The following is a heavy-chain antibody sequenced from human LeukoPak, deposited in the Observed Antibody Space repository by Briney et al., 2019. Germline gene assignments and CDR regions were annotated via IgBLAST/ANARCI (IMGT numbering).Heavy chain of an antibody. CDR1: GGTFSSYA. J-gene: IGHJ3*02. V-gene: IGHV1-69*05. D-gene: IGHD3-22*01. CDR3: ARASYDSSGRSDGAFDI. CDR2: IIPIFGTA. Sequence: SVKVSCKVSGGTFSSYAISWVRQAPGQGLEWMGRIIPIFGTANYAQKFQGRVTITTDESTSTAYMELSSLRSEDTAVYYCARASYDSSGRSDGAFDIWGQGTMVTVSS.